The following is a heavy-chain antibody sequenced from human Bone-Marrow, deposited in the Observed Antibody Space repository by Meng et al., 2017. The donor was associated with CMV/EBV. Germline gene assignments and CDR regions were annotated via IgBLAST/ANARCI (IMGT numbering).Heavy chain of an antibody. D-gene: IGHD2-2*01. V-gene: IGHV3-74*01. Sequence: GESLKISCAASGFTFSSYWMHWVRQAPGKGLVWVSRINSDGSSTSYADSVKGRFTISRDNAKNTLYLQMNSLRAEDTAVYYCARDRSTSEDFDYWVQGTLVTVSS. CDR3: ARDRSTSEDFDY. CDR2: INSDGSST. CDR1: GFTFSSYW. J-gene: IGHJ4*02.